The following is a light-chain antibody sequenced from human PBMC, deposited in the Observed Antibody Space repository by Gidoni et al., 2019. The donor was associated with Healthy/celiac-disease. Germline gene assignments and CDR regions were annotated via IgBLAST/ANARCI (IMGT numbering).Light chain of an antibody. CDR1: SSDVGGYNY. CDR2: DVI. Sequence: QSALTQPASVSGSPGQSITISCTGTSSDVGGYNYVSWYQQTPGKAPKLMIYDVINRPSGVSNRFSGSKSGNTASLTISGLQAEDEADYYCSSYTSSSTVVFGGGTKLTVL. V-gene: IGLV2-14*03. J-gene: IGLJ2*01. CDR3: SSYTSSSTVV.